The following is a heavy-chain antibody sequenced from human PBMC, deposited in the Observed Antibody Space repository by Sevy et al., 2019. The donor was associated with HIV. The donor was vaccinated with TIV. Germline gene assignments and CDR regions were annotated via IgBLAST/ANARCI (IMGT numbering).Heavy chain of an antibody. D-gene: IGHD3-22*01. V-gene: IGHV3-33*01. CDR1: GFTFSSYG. Sequence: GGSLRLSCAASGFTFSSYGMHWVRQAPGKGLEWVAVIWYDGSNKYYADSVKGRFTISRDNSKNTLYLQMNSLRAEDTAVYYCARDAYYDSSGPWFDHWGQGTQVTVSS. CDR2: IWYDGSNK. J-gene: IGHJ5*02. CDR3: ARDAYYDSSGPWFDH.